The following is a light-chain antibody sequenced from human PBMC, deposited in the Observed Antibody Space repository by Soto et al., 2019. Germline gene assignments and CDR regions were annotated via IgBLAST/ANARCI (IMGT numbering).Light chain of an antibody. CDR2: KAS. CDR3: QQYSTYSRT. J-gene: IGKJ1*01. Sequence: DSQMTQSPYSLSASVGDRVTMTCRASQTISSWLAWYQQKPGKAPKLLIYKASSLESGVPSRFSGSGSGTEFTLTISSLQPDDFASYYCQQYSTYSRTFGQGTKVDIK. V-gene: IGKV1-5*03. CDR1: QTISSW.